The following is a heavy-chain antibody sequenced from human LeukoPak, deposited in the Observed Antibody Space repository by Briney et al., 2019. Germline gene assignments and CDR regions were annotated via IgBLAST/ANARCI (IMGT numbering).Heavy chain of an antibody. J-gene: IGHJ4*02. V-gene: IGHV1-2*02. CDR2: INPNSGGT. D-gene: IGHD3-3*01. CDR3: ARVLEWFQYYFDY. Sequence: AASVKVSCKASGYTFTGYYMHWVRPAPGQGLEWMGWINPNSGGTNYAQKFQGRVTMTRDTSISTAYMELSRLRSDDTAVYYCARVLEWFQYYFDYWGQGTLVTVSS. CDR1: GYTFTGYY.